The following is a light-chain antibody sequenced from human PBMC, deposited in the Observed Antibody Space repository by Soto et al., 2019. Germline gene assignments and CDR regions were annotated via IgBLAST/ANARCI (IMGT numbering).Light chain of an antibody. Sequence: DIQMTQSPSTLSASIGDRVTITCRASESISTRLAWYQQKPGKAPKLLIYNASSLDSGVPSRFSGSGSGTEFTLTINSLQADDFATYYCQQHNSFSITFGQGTRLEIK. V-gene: IGKV1-5*03. J-gene: IGKJ5*01. CDR3: QQHNSFSIT. CDR1: ESISTR. CDR2: NAS.